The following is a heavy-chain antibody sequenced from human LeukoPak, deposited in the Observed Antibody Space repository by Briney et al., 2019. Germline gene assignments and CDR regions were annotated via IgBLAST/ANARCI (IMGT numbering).Heavy chain of an antibody. Sequence: ASVKVSCKASEYTFTSYDINWVRQATGQGLEWMGWINPNSGGTNYAQKFQGWVTMTRDTSISTAYMELSRLRSDDTAVYYCARGGYYDLYDAFDIWGQGTMVTVSS. CDR2: INPNSGGT. CDR1: EYTFTSYD. CDR3: ARGGYYDLYDAFDI. D-gene: IGHD3-22*01. V-gene: IGHV1-2*04. J-gene: IGHJ3*02.